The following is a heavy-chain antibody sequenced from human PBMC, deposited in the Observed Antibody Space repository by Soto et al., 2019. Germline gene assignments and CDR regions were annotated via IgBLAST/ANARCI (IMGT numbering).Heavy chain of an antibody. CDR3: VKRRLNTITSLSDF. J-gene: IGHJ1*01. CDR1: GFTFSSYG. V-gene: IGHV3-30*02. CDR2: IGFDGNYK. Sequence: PGGSLRLSCAASGFTFSSYGMHWVRQAPGEGLEWLAVIGFDGNYKYHADSVKGRFTISRDNSKNTLFLQMNSLRDEDTAVYYCVKRRLNTITSLSDFWGQGVQVTV. D-gene: IGHD2-2*01.